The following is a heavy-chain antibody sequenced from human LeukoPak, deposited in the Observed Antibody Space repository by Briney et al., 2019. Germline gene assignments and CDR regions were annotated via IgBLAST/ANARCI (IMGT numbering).Heavy chain of an antibody. CDR1: GGSISSSSYY. Sequence: SETLSLTCTASGGSISSSSYYWGWIRQPPGKGLEWIGSIYYSGSTYYNPSLKSRVTISVDTSKNQFSLKLSSVTAADTAVYYCARPTYYYDSSGYNLDLDAFDIWGQGTMVTVSS. D-gene: IGHD3-22*01. J-gene: IGHJ3*02. CDR3: ARPTYYYDSSGYNLDLDAFDI. CDR2: IYYSGST. V-gene: IGHV4-39*01.